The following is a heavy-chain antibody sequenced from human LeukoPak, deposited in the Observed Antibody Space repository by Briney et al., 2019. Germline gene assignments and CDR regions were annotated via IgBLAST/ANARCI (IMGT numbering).Heavy chain of an antibody. D-gene: IGHD5-18*01. Sequence: GGSLRLSCAASGFTFSSYSMNWVRQAPGKGLEWVGHIKTKTDGGTTDYAAPVKGRFTISRDDSKNTLYLQMNSLKTEDTALYYCTTGTWIQLWLADYWGQGTLVTVSS. CDR1: GFTFSSYS. CDR2: IKTKTDGGTT. J-gene: IGHJ4*02. CDR3: TTGTWIQLWLADY. V-gene: IGHV3-15*01.